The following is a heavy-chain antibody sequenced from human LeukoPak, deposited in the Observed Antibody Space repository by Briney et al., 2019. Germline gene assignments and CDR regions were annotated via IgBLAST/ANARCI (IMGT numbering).Heavy chain of an antibody. CDR1: GYTFTGYY. CDR2: INPNSGDT. V-gene: IGHV1-2*02. CDR3: ATQRGSYLWGTDFDY. Sequence: GASVEVSCKASGYTFTGYYMRWVRQAPGQGLEWIGWINPNSGDTKYAQKFQGRVTMTRDTSISTAYMELSRLRSDDTAVYYCATQRGSYLWGTDFDYWGQGTLVTVSS. J-gene: IGHJ4*02. D-gene: IGHD3-16*01.